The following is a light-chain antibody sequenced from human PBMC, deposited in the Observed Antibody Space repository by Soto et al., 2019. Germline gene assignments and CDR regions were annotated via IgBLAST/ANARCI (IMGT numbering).Light chain of an antibody. CDR3: QQYAGWPRT. V-gene: IGKV3-15*01. CDR1: QSIGPN. J-gene: IGKJ2*01. CDR2: GAS. Sequence: ETVMTQSPATLSVSPGDRVTLSCRASQSIGPNLLWLHQSPGQPPRLLIPGASDRVAGVPDRFSGSGSGTDFTLTISGLQSEDCAVYYCQQYAGWPRTFGQGTKLEIK.